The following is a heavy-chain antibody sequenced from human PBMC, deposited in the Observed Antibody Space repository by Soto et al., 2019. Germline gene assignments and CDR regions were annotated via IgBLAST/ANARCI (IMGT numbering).Heavy chain of an antibody. CDR3: ATSAWGRAFDI. J-gene: IGHJ3*02. V-gene: IGHV1-3*01. Sequence: ASVKVSCKASGYTFTSYAMHWVRQAPGQRLEWMGWINAGNGNTKYSQKFQGRVTITRDTSASTAYMELSSLRSEDTAVYYCATSAWGRAFDIWGQGKMVPVSS. CDR1: GYTFTSYA. CDR2: INAGNGNT. D-gene: IGHD3-16*01.